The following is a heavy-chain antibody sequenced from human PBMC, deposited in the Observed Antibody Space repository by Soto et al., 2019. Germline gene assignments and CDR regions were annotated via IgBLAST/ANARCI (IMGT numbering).Heavy chain of an antibody. Sequence: QVQLVQSGAAVKKPGSSVKVSCKASGGTFSSYTISWVRQAPGQGLEWMGGIIPILGISNYAQKFQGRVTLTADKSTSTAYMELSSLRSEDTSVYYCARGRPADLKVNYYYGRDVWGQGTTVTVSS. V-gene: IGHV1-69*02. J-gene: IGHJ6*02. CDR1: GGTFSSYT. CDR2: IIPILGIS. CDR3: ARGRPADLKVNYYYGRDV. D-gene: IGHD3-3*01.